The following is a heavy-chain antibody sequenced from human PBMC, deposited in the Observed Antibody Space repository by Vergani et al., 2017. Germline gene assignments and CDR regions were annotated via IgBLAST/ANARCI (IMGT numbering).Heavy chain of an antibody. CDR1: GGSFSGYY. D-gene: IGHD6-19*01. J-gene: IGHJ2*01. CDR2: INHSGST. CDR3: ARGVWGSGLYFDL. Sequence: QVQLQQWGAGLLKPSETLSLICAVYGGSFSGYYWSWIRQPPGKGLEWIGEINHSGSTNYNPSLRSRVTISVDTSKNQFSLKLSSVTAADTAVYYGARGVWGSGLYFDLWGRGTLVTFSS. V-gene: IGHV4-34*01.